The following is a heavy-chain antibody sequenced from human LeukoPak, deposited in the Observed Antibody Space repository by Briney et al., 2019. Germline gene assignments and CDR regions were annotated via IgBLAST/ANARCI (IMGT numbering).Heavy chain of an antibody. D-gene: IGHD1-26*01. V-gene: IGHV1-18*01. CDR3: AREIVGAKKSPYYFDY. CDR2: ISAYNGNT. Sequence: GASVKVSCKASGYTFTSYGISWVRQAPGQGLEWMGWISAYNGNTNYAQKLQGRATMTTDTSTSTAYMELRSLRSDDTAVYYCAREIVGAKKSPYYFDYWGQGTLVTVSS. CDR1: GYTFTSYG. J-gene: IGHJ4*02.